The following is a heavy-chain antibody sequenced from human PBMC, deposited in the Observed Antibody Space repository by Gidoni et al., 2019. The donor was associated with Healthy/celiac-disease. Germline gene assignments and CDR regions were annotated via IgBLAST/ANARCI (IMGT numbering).Heavy chain of an antibody. Sequence: EVQLVQSGAEVKKPGESLRISCKGSGYSFTSYWIRWVRQMPGKGLEWMGRIDPSDSYTNYSPSFQGHVTISADKSISTAYLQWSSLKASDTAMYYCASLSGIAAAGTPNYYYYMDVWGKGTTVTVSS. V-gene: IGHV5-10-1*03. J-gene: IGHJ6*03. D-gene: IGHD6-13*01. CDR3: ASLSGIAAAGTPNYYYYMDV. CDR2: IDPSDSYT. CDR1: GYSFTSYW.